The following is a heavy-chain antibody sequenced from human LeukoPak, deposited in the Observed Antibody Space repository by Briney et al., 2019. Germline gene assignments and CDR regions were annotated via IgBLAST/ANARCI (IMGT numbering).Heavy chain of an antibody. Sequence: GGSLRLSCAASGFTFSSYEMNWVRQAPGKGLEWVSYISGSGSTRYYADSVKGRFTVSRDNAKNSLDLQMNSLRAEDTAVYYCARKQNCDYWGQGILVTVSS. CDR1: GFTFSSYE. V-gene: IGHV3-48*03. CDR2: ISGSGSTR. CDR3: ARKQNCDY. J-gene: IGHJ4*02.